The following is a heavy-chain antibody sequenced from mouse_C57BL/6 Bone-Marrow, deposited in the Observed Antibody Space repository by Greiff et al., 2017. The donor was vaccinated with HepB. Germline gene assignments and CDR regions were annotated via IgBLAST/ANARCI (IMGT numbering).Heavy chain of an antibody. D-gene: IGHD2-5*01. CDR1: GYTFTSYG. V-gene: IGHV1-81*01. CDR2: IYPRSGNT. CDR3: ARCYYSNYEGYYAMDY. Sequence: VKLQESGAELARPGASVKLSCKASGYTFTSYGISWVKQRTGQGLEWIGEIYPRSGNTYYNEKFKGKATLSADKSSRAAYMELRSLTSEDSAVYFCARCYYSNYEGYYAMDYWGQGTSVTVSS. J-gene: IGHJ4*01.